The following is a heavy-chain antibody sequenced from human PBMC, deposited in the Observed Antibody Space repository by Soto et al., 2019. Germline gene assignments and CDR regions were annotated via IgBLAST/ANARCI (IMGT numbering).Heavy chain of an antibody. Sequence: PGGSLRLSCAASGFTFSSYDMHWVRQATGKGLEWVSAIGTAGDTYYPGSVKGRFTISRENAKNSLYLQMNSLRAEDTAVYYCARAYSNYVGYYYYGMDVWGQGTTVTVS. J-gene: IGHJ6*02. D-gene: IGHD4-4*01. V-gene: IGHV3-13*01. CDR1: GFTFSSYD. CDR2: IGTAGDT. CDR3: ARAYSNYVGYYYYGMDV.